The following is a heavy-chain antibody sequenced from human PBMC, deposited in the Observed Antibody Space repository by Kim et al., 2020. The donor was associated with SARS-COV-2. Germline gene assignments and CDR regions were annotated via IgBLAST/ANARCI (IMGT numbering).Heavy chain of an antibody. J-gene: IGHJ4*02. V-gene: IGHV4-39*07. CDR3: ARQGQQLESGH. D-gene: IGHD6-13*01. CDR1: GGSISSSSYY. Sequence: SETLSLTCTVSGGSISSSSYYWGWIRQPPGKGLEWVATIYYSGTSFYNPSLKSRVTISVDTSKNQFSLKLTSVTAADTAVYYCARQGQQLESGHCGQGTL. CDR2: IYYSGTS.